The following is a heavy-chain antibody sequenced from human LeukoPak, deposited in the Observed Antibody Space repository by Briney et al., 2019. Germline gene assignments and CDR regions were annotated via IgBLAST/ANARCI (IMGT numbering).Heavy chain of an antibody. J-gene: IGHJ4*02. V-gene: IGHV3-23*01. Sequence: GGSLRLSCAASGFTFSSYAMSWVRQAPGKGLEWVSAISGSGGSTYYADSVKGRFTISRDNSKNTLYLQMNSLRAEDTAVYYCVREGGWDSGSYSAYWGQGTLVTVSS. CDR2: ISGSGGST. D-gene: IGHD3-10*01. CDR1: GFTFSSYA. CDR3: VREGGWDSGSYSAY.